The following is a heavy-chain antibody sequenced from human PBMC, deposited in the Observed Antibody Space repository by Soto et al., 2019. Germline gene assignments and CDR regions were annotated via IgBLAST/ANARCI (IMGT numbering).Heavy chain of an antibody. V-gene: IGHV3-7*01. D-gene: IGHD6-6*01. CDR1: GFTFSSYA. CDR2: IKHDGSEK. J-gene: IGHJ5*02. Sequence: GGSLRLSCAASGFTFSSYAMSWVRQAPGKGLEWVADIKHDGSEKHYLDSVTGRFTISRDDSRNSLYLQISSLRAEDTAVYYCARVGVAAPIDPWGQGTLVTVPS. CDR3: ARVGVAAPIDP.